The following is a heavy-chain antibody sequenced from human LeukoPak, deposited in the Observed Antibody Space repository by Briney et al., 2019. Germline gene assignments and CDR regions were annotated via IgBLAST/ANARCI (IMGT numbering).Heavy chain of an antibody. J-gene: IGHJ4*02. CDR3: TTATISDFWNGYFKTFDY. CDR1: GFIFPNAW. CDR2: IKTKTDGGTT. V-gene: IGHV3-15*07. D-gene: IGHD3-3*01. Sequence: GGSLRLSCAATGFIFPNAWMNWVRQAPGKGLEWVGHIKTKTDGGTTDYAAPVKGRFTISRDDSKNTLYLQMNSLKTEDTAVYFCTTATISDFWNGYFKTFDYWGQGTLVTVSS.